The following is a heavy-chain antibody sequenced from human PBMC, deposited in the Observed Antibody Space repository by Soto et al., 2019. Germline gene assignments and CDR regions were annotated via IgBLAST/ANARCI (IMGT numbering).Heavy chain of an antibody. CDR3: TTDVLTGYYSRPNAFDI. V-gene: IGHV3-15*01. CDR1: GFTFSNAW. J-gene: IGHJ3*02. Sequence: GGSLRLSCAASGFTFSNAWMSWVRQAPGKGLEWVGRIKSKTDGGKTDYAAPVKGRFTISREDSKNTLYQQMNSLKTEDTAVYYCTTDVLTGYYSRPNAFDIWGQGTMVTVSS. D-gene: IGHD3-9*01. CDR2: IKSKTDGGKT.